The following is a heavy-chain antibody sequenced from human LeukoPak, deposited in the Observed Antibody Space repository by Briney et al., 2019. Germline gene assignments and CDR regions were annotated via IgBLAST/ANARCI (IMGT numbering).Heavy chain of an antibody. Sequence: PSETLSLTCTVSGASINSYYWSRIRQPPGKGLEWIGCIYDSGSTDYNPSLKSRVTISVDTSKNQFSLKLTSVTAADTAMYYCARTSSSWLWGQGTLVTVSS. CDR3: ARTSSSWL. CDR1: GASINSYY. V-gene: IGHV4-59*01. J-gene: IGHJ4*02. D-gene: IGHD6-13*01. CDR2: IYDSGST.